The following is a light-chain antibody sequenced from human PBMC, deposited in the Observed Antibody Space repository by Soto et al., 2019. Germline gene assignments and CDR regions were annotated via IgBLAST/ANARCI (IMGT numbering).Light chain of an antibody. Sequence: EVVLTQSPVTLSLSPGERATLSCRASQSFRGLLAWYQQKPGQAPRLLIYDAYNRATGIPPRFSGSGSGTDFTLTNSSLEPEDSAVSYCQQRHMWPITFGQGTRLEIK. CDR3: QQRHMWPIT. CDR1: QSFRGL. J-gene: IGKJ5*01. CDR2: DAY. V-gene: IGKV3-11*01.